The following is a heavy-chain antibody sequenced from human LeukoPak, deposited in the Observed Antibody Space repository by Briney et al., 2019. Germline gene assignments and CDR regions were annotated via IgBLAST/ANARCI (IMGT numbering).Heavy chain of an antibody. J-gene: IGHJ3*01. CDR1: GYTFTDYY. Sequence: ASVKVSCKASGYTFTDYYIHWVRQAPGQGLEWRTYIGPKRADTHYAKKFQGRVTMTLDTSISTTYKETKWLKTDDPGVDYWAGDWGASKRYVFDRRGQGTMVTVSS. D-gene: IGHD3-16*01. CDR2: IGPKRADT. V-gene: IGHV1-2*02. CDR3: AGDWGASKRYVFDR.